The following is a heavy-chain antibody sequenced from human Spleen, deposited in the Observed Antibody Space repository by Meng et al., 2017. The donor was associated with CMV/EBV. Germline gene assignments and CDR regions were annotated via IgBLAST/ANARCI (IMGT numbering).Heavy chain of an antibody. J-gene: IGHJ5*02. CDR2: ISHSGSS. V-gene: IGHV4-34*01. CDR3: ARRGLRFLDVKGWFDP. CDR1: GGSFSGYH. D-gene: IGHD3-3*01. Sequence: YGGSFSGYHWTWIRQPPGKGLQWIGEISHSGSSNYNPSLKSRVTISLDTSKNQVSLKVTSVTAADTAVYYCARRGLRFLDVKGWFDPWGQGTLVTVSS.